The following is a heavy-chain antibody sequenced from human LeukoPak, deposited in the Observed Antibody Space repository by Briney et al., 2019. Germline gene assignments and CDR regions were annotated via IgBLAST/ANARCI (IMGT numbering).Heavy chain of an antibody. J-gene: IGHJ5*02. CDR3: ARIVGGTRGNWFDP. CDR2: ISAYSGNT. D-gene: IGHD1-14*01. V-gene: IGHV1-18*01. Sequence: ASVKVSCKASGYTFTSYGIRWVRQAPGQGLEWMGWISAYSGNTNYAQKLQGRVTMTRDTSKSTAYMELRSLRSDDTAVYYCARIVGGTRGNWFDPWGQGTLVTVSS. CDR1: GYTFTSYG.